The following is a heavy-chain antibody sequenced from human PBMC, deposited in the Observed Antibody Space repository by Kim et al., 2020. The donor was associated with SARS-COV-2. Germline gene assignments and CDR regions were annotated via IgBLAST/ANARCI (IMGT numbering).Heavy chain of an antibody. D-gene: IGHD3-10*01. V-gene: IGHV3-30*02. Sequence: AASVKGRFTISRDNSKNTLYLQMDSPRAEDTAVYYCAKIYGVLYYYGMDVWGQGTTVTVSS. J-gene: IGHJ6*02. CDR3: AKIYGVLYYYGMDV.